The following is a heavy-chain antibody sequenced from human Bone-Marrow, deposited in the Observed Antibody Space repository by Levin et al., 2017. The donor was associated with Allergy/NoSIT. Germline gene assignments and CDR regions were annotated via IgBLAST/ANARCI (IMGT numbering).Heavy chain of an antibody. D-gene: IGHD5-12*01. V-gene: IGHV3-30*03. J-gene: IGHJ4*02. CDR2: ISKDGTHE. CDR3: IVASGDH. CDR1: GFTFSDYG. Sequence: GESLKISCVASGFTFSDYGFHWVRQAPGKGLQWVAVISKDGTHENYADSVKGRFIVSRDESTRTVSLEMESLRTDDTAVYYCIVASGDHWGQGTLVIVSS.